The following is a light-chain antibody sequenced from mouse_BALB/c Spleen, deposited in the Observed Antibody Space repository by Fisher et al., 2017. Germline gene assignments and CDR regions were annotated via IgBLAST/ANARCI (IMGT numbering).Light chain of an antibody. V-gene: IGKV4-57*01. J-gene: IGKJ2*01. CDR3: QQRSSYPPT. CDR2: STS. CDR1: SSVSY. Sequence: IVITQSPAIMSASPGEKVTMTCSASSSVSYMHWFQQKPGTSPKLWIYSTSNLASGVPARFSGSRSGTSYSLTISRMEAEDAATYYCQQRSSYPPTFGGGTKLEIK.